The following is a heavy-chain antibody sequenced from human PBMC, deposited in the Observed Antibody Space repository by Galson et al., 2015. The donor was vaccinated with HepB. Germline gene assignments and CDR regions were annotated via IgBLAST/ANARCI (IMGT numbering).Heavy chain of an antibody. CDR3: ARTPAIPMSGMDV. CDR2: TYYRSKWYN. J-gene: IGHJ6*02. D-gene: IGHD2-2*01. Sequence: CAISGDSVSSNSAAWNWIRQSPSRGLEWLGRTYYRSKWYNDYAVSVKSRITINPDTSKNQFSLKLSSVTAADTAVYYCARTPAIPMSGMDVWGQGTTVTVSS. V-gene: IGHV6-1*01. CDR1: GDSVSSNSAA.